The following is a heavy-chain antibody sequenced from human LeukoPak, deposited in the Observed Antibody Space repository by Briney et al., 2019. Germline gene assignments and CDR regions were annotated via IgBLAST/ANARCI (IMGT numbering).Heavy chain of an antibody. Sequence: SVNVSCKASGGTFISYAISWVRQAPGQGLEWMGGLIPIFGTANYTQKFQGRVTITADESTSTAYMELSSLRSEDTAVYYCAREIGGYYYMDVWGKGTTVTVSS. CDR3: AREIGGYYYMDV. J-gene: IGHJ6*03. CDR2: LIPIFGTA. V-gene: IGHV1-69*13. D-gene: IGHD3-16*01. CDR1: GGTFISYA.